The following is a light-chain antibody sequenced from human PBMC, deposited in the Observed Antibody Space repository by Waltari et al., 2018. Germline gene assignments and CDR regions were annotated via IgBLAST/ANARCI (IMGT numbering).Light chain of an antibody. CDR3: QQYGTSLIT. J-gene: IGKJ5*01. CDR2: DAS. Sequence: EIVLTQSPGTLSLSPGERATLSCRASQRVSSSFLAWYQQKAGQAPRLLLYDASSRATGIPDRFSGSGSGTDFTLTISRLEPEDFAVYYCQQYGTSLITFGQGTRLEIK. CDR1: QRVSSSF. V-gene: IGKV3-20*01.